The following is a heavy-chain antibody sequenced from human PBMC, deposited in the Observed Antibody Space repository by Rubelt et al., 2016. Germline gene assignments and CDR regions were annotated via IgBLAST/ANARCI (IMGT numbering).Heavy chain of an antibody. Sequence: VKVSCKASGYTFTGYYMHWVRQAPGQGLEWMGRINPNSGGTNYAQKFQGRVTMTRDTSISTAYMELFRLTSEDTAVYFCARDLNQDSGYDPLDEWGQGTLVTVSS. CDR3: ARDLNQDSGYDPLDE. J-gene: IGHJ4*02. V-gene: IGHV1-2*06. D-gene: IGHD5-12*01. CDR2: INPNSGGT. CDR1: GYTFTGYY.